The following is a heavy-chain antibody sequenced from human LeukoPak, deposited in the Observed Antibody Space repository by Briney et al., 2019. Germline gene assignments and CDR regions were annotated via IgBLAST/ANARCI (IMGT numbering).Heavy chain of an antibody. Sequence: GGLRLSCAASGFTFSSYWMSWVRQAPGGGLEWVAKINQDGTEKAYVDSVRGRFTISRDNAKNSLFLQMNSLRAEDTAVYYCARGPLIAAAGTWWGQGTLVTVSS. J-gene: IGHJ4*02. V-gene: IGHV3-7*03. D-gene: IGHD6-13*01. CDR3: ARGPLIAAAGTW. CDR1: GFTFSSYW. CDR2: INQDGTEK.